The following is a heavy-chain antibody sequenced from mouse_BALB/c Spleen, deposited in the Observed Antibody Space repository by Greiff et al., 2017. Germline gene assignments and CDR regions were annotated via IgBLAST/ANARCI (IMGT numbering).Heavy chain of an antibody. D-gene: IGHD2-10*02. CDR1: GYSFTSYY. Sequence: EVQLVESGPELMKPGASVKISCKASGYSFTSYYMHWVKQSHGKSLEWIGYIDPFNGGTSYNQKFKGKATLTVDKSSSTAYMHLSSLTSEDSAVYYCARYGNYVYAMDYWGQGTSVTVSS. CDR3: ARYGNYVYAMDY. V-gene: IGHV1S135*01. J-gene: IGHJ4*01. CDR2: IDPFNGGT.